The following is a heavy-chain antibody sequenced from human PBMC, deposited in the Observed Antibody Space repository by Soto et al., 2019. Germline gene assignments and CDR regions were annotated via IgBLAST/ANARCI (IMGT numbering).Heavy chain of an antibody. CDR2: TKK. CDR1: GLTISAYG. V-gene: IGHV3-30*18. J-gene: IGHJ3*02. Sequence: QARLVESGGGVVQPGRSLRLSCEASGLTISAYGMHWVRQAPGKGLEWVATKKYFGDSVKGRFTISRDNSKSTLYLEMNSLRTEDTAVYYCAKASHCNKGRCSLGLIGDRAFDIWGQGTMVTVSS. CDR3: AKASHCNKGRCSLGLIGDRAFDI. D-gene: IGHD2-8*01.